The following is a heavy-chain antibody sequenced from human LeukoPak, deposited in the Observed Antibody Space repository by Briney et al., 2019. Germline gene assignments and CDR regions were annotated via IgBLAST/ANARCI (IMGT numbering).Heavy chain of an antibody. V-gene: IGHV4-39*01. D-gene: IGHD5-18*01. CDR3: VSPRGFSYGYFDY. J-gene: IGHJ4*02. CDR2: IYYSKNT. CDR1: GGSISSSSAY. Sequence: SETLSLTCTVSGGSISSSSAYWGWIRQPPGKELEWIGSIYYSKNTYYNPSLKSRVTISADTSKNQISLTLGSVSATDTAVYYCVSPRGFSYGYFDYWGQGTLVTVSS.